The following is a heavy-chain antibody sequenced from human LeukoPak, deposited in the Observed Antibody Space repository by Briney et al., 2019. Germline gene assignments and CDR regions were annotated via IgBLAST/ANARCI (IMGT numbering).Heavy chain of an antibody. CDR1: GFTFSRYW. Sequence: GGSLRLSCAASGFTFSRYWMSWVRQAPGKGLEWVANIKQDGSAKYYGDSVEGRFTTSRDNAKNLLYLQMNSLRAEDTAVYYCARWGGGFDYWGQGTLVTVSS. V-gene: IGHV3-7*04. CDR3: ARWGGGFDY. CDR2: IKQDGSAK. J-gene: IGHJ4*02. D-gene: IGHD3-16*01.